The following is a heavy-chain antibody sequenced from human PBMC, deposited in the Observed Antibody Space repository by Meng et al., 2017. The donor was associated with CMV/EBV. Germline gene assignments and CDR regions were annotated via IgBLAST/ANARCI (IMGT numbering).Heavy chain of an antibody. CDR2: ISASGYYT. D-gene: IGHD5-24*01. Sequence: SCEASEFSITDYAVNWVRQAPGKGLEWVSVISASGYYTFYAESVKGRFTIGRDISKNTVYLLTNSLRAEDTAVYFCAKAPTRRYYFDSWGQGSLVTVSS. V-gene: IGHV3-23*01. J-gene: IGHJ4*02. CDR1: EFSITDYA. CDR3: AKAPTRRYYFDS.